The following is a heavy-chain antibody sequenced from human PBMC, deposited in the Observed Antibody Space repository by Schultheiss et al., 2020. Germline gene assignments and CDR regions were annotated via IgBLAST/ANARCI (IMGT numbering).Heavy chain of an antibody. J-gene: IGHJ4*02. CDR3: VRGSEKEPDY. V-gene: IGHV3-48*01. D-gene: IGHD1-26*01. CDR2: ISDDSTTR. Sequence: GGSLRLSCAASGFAFSNYDMHWVRQAPGKGLEWISYISDDSTTRYYAYPVKGRFTISRDNAKTSLFLQMDGLRGEDTAIYYCVRGSEKEPDYWGQGTLVTVSS. CDR1: GFAFSNYD.